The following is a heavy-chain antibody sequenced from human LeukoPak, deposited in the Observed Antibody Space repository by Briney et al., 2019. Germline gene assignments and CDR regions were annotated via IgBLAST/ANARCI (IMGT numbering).Heavy chain of an antibody. CDR3: ARNDDSSGYYSFDY. CDR2: IIPILGIA. CDR1: GGTLSSYA. V-gene: IGHV1-69*04. Sequence: GASVKVSCKASGGTLSSYAISWVRQAPGQGLEWMGRIIPILGIANYAQKFQGRVTITADKSTSTAYMELSSLRSEDTAVYYCARNDDSSGYYSFDYWGQGTLVTVSS. J-gene: IGHJ4*02. D-gene: IGHD3-22*01.